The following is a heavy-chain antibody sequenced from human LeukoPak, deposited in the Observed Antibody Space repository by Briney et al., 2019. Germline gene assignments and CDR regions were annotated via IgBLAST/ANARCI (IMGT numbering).Heavy chain of an antibody. Sequence: GGSLRLSCAASGFTFSSYGMHWVRQAPGKGLEWVAVIWYDGSNKYYADSVKGRFTISRDNSKNTLYLQMNRLRAEDTAVYYCAKLVDTAMVEDAFDIWGQGTMVTVSS. CDR1: GFTFSSYG. CDR2: IWYDGSNK. D-gene: IGHD5-18*01. V-gene: IGHV3-33*06. J-gene: IGHJ3*02. CDR3: AKLVDTAMVEDAFDI.